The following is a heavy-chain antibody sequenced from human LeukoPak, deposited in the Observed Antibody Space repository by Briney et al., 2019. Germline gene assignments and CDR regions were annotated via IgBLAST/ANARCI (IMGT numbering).Heavy chain of an antibody. CDR1: GYTFTGYY. CDR3: GSGSSSWYTFDY. V-gene: IGHV1-2*02. J-gene: IGHJ4*02. Sequence: ASVKVSCKASGYTFTGYYMYWVRQAPGQGLEWMGWINPNSGGTNYAQKFQGRVTMTRDTSISTAYVELSRLRSDDTAVYYCGSGSSSWYTFDYWGRGTLVTVSS. CDR2: INPNSGGT. D-gene: IGHD6-13*01.